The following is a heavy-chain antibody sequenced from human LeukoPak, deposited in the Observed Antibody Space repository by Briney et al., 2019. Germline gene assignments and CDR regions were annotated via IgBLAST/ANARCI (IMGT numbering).Heavy chain of an antibody. J-gene: IGHJ3*02. CDR2: INHSGST. Sequence: SETLSLTCAVYGGSFSGYYWSWIRQPPGKGLEWIGEINHSGSTNYNPSLKSRVTISVDTSKNQFSLKLSSVTAADTAVYYCARGKKGTMIVKGAFDIWGQGTMVTVSS. V-gene: IGHV4-34*01. CDR3: ARGKKGTMIVKGAFDI. CDR1: GGSFSGYY. D-gene: IGHD3-22*01.